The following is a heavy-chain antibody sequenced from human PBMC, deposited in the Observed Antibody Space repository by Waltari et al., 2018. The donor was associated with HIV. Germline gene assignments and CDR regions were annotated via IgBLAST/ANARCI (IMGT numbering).Heavy chain of an antibody. Sequence: QVQLQESGPGLVKPSETLSLTCTVSGYSISSGYYWGWIRQPPGKGLEWIGSIYHSGSTYYNPSLKSRVTISVDTSKNQFSLKLSSVTAADTAVYYCARREMDTPGGDYISVSFDYWGQGTLVTVSS. V-gene: IGHV4-38-2*02. CDR1: GYSISSGYY. D-gene: IGHD4-17*01. CDR2: IYHSGST. J-gene: IGHJ4*02. CDR3: ARREMDTPGGDYISVSFDY.